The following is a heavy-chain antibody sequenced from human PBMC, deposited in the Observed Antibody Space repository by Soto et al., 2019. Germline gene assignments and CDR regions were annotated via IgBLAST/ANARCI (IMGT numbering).Heavy chain of an antibody. CDR1: GGTFSSYA. CDR3: ARAGGRHLVPAAMPYYYGMDV. D-gene: IGHD2-2*01. V-gene: IGHV1-69*12. Sequence: QVQLVQSGAAVKKPGSSVKVSCKASGGTFSSYAISWVRQAPGQGLEWMGGIIPIFGTANYAQKFQGRVTITADESTSTAYMELSSLRSEDTAVYYCARAGGRHLVPAAMPYYYGMDVWGQGTTVTVSS. J-gene: IGHJ6*02. CDR2: IIPIFGTA.